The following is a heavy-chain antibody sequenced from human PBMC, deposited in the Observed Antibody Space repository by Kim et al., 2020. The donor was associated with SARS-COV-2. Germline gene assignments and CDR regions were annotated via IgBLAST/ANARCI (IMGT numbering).Heavy chain of an antibody. J-gene: IGHJ3*02. CDR3: ARGHRVTTRRAFDI. V-gene: IGHV4-34*01. CDR2: INHSGST. CDR1: GGSFSGYY. Sequence: SETLSLTCAVYGGSFSGYYWSWIRQPPGKGLEWIGEINHSGSTNYNPSLKSRVTISVDTSKNQFSLKLSSVTAADTAVYYCARGHRVTTRRAFDIWGQGTMVTVSS. D-gene: IGHD4-17*01.